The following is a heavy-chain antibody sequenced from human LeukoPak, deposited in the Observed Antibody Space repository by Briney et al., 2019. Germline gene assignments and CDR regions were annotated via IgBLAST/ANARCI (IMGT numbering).Heavy chain of an antibody. CDR2: IWYDGSNK. V-gene: IGHV3-33*01. Sequence: PGGSLRLSCAASGFTFSSYGLHWVRQAPGKGLEWVAVIWYDGSNKYYADSVKGRFTISRDNSKNTLYLQMNSLKTEDTAVYYCTTESSPGDYWGQGTLVTVSS. CDR1: GFTFSSYG. J-gene: IGHJ4*02. CDR3: TTESSPGDY.